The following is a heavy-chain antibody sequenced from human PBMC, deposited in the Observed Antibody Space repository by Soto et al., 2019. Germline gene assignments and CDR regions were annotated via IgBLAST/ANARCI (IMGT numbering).Heavy chain of an antibody. CDR1: GFTFTSSA. CDR3: AVSDTAMVTGYYYYGMDV. V-gene: IGHV1-58*01. Sequence: QMQLVQSGPEVKKPGTSVKVSCKATGFTFTSSAVQWVRQARGKRLEWIGWIVVGSGNTNYAQKFQERVTITRDMSTSTAYMELSSLRSEDTAVYYCAVSDTAMVTGYYYYGMDVWGQGTTVTVSS. D-gene: IGHD5-18*01. CDR2: IVVGSGNT. J-gene: IGHJ6*02.